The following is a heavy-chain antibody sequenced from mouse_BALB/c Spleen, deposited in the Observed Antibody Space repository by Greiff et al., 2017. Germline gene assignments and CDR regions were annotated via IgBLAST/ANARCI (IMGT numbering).Heavy chain of an antibody. CDR2: ISSGGSTI. CDR1: GFTFSSYA. J-gene: IGHJ3*01. Sequence: EVQLVESGGGLVKPGGSLKLSCAASGFTFSSYAMSWVRQSPEKRLEWVAEISSGGSTIYYADTVKGRFTISRDNPKNTLFLQMTSLRSEDTAMYYCAITTATAWFAYWGQGTLVTVSA. V-gene: IGHV5-9-4*01. D-gene: IGHD1-2*01. CDR3: AITTATAWFAY.